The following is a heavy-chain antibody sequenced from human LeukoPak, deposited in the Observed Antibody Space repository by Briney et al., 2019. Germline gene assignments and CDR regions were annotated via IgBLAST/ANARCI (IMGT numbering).Heavy chain of an antibody. CDR3: ATRHYCGSGSYLTLFDY. CDR1: GGSFSGYY. CDR2: INHSGST. J-gene: IGHJ4*02. V-gene: IGHV4-34*01. D-gene: IGHD3-10*01. Sequence: SETLSLTCAVYGGSFSGYYWSWIRQPPGKGLEWIGEINHSGSTNYNPSLKSRVTISVDTSKNQFSLKLSSVTAADTAVYYCATRHYCGSGSYLTLFDYWGQGTLVTVSS.